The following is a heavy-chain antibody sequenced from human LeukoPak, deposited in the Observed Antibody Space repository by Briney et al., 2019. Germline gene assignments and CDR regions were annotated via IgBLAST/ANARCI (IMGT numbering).Heavy chain of an antibody. D-gene: IGHD2-2*01. CDR1: GYTFTSYD. CDR3: ARVEVYCSSTSCYLGYNWFDP. CDR2: MNPNSGNT. Sequence: GASVKVSCKASGYTFTSYDINWVRQATGQGLEWMGWMNPNSGNTGYAQKFQGRVTMTRNTSLSTAYMELSSLRSEDTAVYYCARVEVYCSSTSCYLGYNWFDPWGQETLVTVSS. J-gene: IGHJ5*02. V-gene: IGHV1-8*01.